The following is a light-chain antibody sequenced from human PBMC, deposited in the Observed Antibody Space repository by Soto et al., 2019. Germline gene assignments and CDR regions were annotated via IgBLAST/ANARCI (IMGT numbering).Light chain of an antibody. CDR3: QQYDQLPIT. J-gene: IGKJ4*01. CDR1: QDISKY. V-gene: IGKV1-33*01. CDR2: DVF. Sequence: DIQMTQSASSLPASVGDTVTISCRASQDISKYLNWFQQKPGKAPKLLIYDVFNVETGVPSRFSGRGSGTDFTLIISNLQPEDFATYYCQQYDQLPITFGGGTKVDI.